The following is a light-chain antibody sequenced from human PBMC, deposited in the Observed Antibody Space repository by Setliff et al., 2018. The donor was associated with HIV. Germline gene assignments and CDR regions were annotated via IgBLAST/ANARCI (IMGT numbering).Light chain of an antibody. CDR2: EVS. Sequence: QSALAQPPSASGSPGQSVTISCTGTSSDVGRYNFVSWYQQHPGKAPKLMIYEVSKRPSGVPDRFSGSKSDNTASLTVSGLQAEDEADYFCSSYTSSGTLFVFGTGTKVTVL. J-gene: IGLJ1*01. CDR1: SSDVGRYNF. V-gene: IGLV2-8*01. CDR3: SSYTSSGTLFV.